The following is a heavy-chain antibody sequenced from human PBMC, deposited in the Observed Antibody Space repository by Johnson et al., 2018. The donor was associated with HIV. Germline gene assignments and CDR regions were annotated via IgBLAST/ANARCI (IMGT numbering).Heavy chain of an antibody. Sequence: VQLVESGGGVVQPGRSLSLSCAASGFTFSSYAMHWVRQAPGKGLEWVAVISYDGSNKYYADSVTGRFTISRDNSQNTLYLQMNSLRAEDTAVDYCARALTGAAAGDDAFDIWGQGTMVTVSS. J-gene: IGHJ3*02. V-gene: IGHV3-30-3*01. CDR1: GFTFSSYA. CDR2: ISYDGSNK. D-gene: IGHD6-13*01. CDR3: ARALTGAAAGDDAFDI.